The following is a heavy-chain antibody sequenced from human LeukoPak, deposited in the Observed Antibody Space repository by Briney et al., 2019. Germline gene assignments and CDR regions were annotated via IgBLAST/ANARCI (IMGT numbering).Heavy chain of an antibody. CDR1: GFTFSSHA. J-gene: IGHJ6*02. CDR2: INERGDNT. V-gene: IGHV3-23*01. Sequence: GGSLRLSCAASGFTFSSHAMGWVRPAPGKGLEWVSSINERGDNTYHADSVKGRFTISRDNSKNTLFLQMNSLRAEDTAVYYCVRGLVGIIHYAMDVWGQGTTVTVSS. CDR3: VRGLVGIIHYAMDV. D-gene: IGHD6-6*01.